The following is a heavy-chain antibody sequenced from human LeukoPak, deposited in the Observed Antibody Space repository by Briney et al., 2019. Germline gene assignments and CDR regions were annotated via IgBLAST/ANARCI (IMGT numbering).Heavy chain of an antibody. CDR2: ISAYNGNT. V-gene: IGHV1-18*01. D-gene: IGHD3-22*01. CDR1: GYTFTSYV. CDR3: ARVQYYYDSSGSNWFDP. Sequence: ASVKVSCKASGYTFTSYVISWVRQAPGQGLEWMGWISAYNGNTNYAQKLQGRVTMTTDTSTSTAYMELRSLRSDDTAVYYCARVQYYYDSSGSNWFDPWGQGTLVTVSS. J-gene: IGHJ5*02.